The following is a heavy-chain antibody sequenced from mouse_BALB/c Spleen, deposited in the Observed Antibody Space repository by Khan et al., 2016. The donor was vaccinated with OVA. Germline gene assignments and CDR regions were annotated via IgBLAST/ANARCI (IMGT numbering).Heavy chain of an antibody. CDR3: ARGASYWCFYV. CDR1: AYTFTNYG. V-gene: IGHV9-1*02. CDR2: INTYTGEP. J-gene: IGHJ1*01. Sequence: QIQLVQSGPELKKPGETVKISCKASAYTFTNYGMNWVKQAPGKGLKWMGWINTYTGEPTYTDDFKGRFAFSLETSASTAYLQINTLKNEDMATYFCARGASYWCFYVCGAGTTVTVSS.